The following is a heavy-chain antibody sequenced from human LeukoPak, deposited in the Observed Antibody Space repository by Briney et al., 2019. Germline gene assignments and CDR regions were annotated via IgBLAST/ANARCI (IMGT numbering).Heavy chain of an antibody. CDR1: GFTFSDYY. CDR3: ARGLTASSGSYYDY. Sequence: GGSLRLSCAASGFTFSDYYMSWIRQAPGKGLEWVSYISSSSSYTNYADSVKGRFTVSRDNAKNSLYLQMNSLRAEDTAVYYCARGLTASSGSYYDYWGQGTLVTVSS. V-gene: IGHV3-11*06. CDR2: ISSSSSYT. J-gene: IGHJ4*02. D-gene: IGHD2-21*02.